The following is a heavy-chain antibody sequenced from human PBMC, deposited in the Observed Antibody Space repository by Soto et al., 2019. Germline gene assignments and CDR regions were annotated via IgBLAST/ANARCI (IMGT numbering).Heavy chain of an antibody. CDR3: ARDPASDDYGDYVDY. CDR2: IYSGGST. CDR1: GFTVSSNY. Sequence: PGGSLRLSCAASGFTVSSNYMSWVRQAPGKGLEWVSVIYSGGSTYYADSVKGRFTISRDNSKNTLYLQMNSLRAEDTAVYYCARDPASDDYGDYVDYWGQGTLVTVSS. D-gene: IGHD4-17*01. J-gene: IGHJ4*02. V-gene: IGHV3-66*01.